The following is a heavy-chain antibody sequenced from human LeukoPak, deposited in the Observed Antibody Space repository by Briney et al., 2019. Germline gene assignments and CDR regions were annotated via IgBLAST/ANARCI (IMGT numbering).Heavy chain of an antibody. CDR3: AGWTYCSGGSCYRDWFDP. J-gene: IGHJ5*02. Sequence: SETLSLTCAVYGGSFSGYYWSWIRQPPGKGLEWIGEINHSGSTNYNPSLKSRVTISVDPSKNQFSLKLSSVTAADTAVYYCAGWTYCSGGSCYRDWFDPWGQGTLVTVSS. D-gene: IGHD2-15*01. CDR2: INHSGST. CDR1: GGSFSGYY. V-gene: IGHV4-34*01.